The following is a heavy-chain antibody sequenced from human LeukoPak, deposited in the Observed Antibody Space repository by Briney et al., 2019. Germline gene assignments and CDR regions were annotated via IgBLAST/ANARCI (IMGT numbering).Heavy chain of an antibody. V-gene: IGHV4-59*01. J-gene: IGHJ3*02. CDR3: ARDRGDTLTGFDAFDI. CDR1: GGSISSYY. D-gene: IGHD3-9*01. Sequence: SETLSLTCTVSGGSISSYYWSWIRQPPGKGLEWIGYIYYSGSTNYNPSLKSRVTISVDTSKNQFSLKLSSVTAADTAVYYCARDRGDTLTGFDAFDIWGQGTMVTVSS. CDR2: IYYSGST.